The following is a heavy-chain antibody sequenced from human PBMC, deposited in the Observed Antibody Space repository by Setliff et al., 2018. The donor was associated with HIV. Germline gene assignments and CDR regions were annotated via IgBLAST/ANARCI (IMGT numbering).Heavy chain of an antibody. D-gene: IGHD5-12*01. CDR2: ISSSGITI. V-gene: IGHV3-11*04. Sequence: LSLTCTVSGGSISSSSYYWGWIRQPPGKGLEWLSYISSSGITIHYADSVKGRFTISRDNAKNSLHLQMNSLGADDTAIYYCARILSTTPPKYWGQGSLVTVSS. CDR3: ARILSTTPPKY. CDR1: GGSISSSSYY. J-gene: IGHJ4*02.